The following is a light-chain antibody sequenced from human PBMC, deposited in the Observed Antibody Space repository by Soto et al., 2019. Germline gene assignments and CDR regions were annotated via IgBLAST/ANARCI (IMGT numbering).Light chain of an antibody. CDR3: QQYNTYPCT. J-gene: IGKJ1*01. Sequence: DIPMTQSPSTLSASVGDRVTITCRASQSISSWLAWYQQQPGKAPKLLIYDASSLESGVPSRFSGSGSGKVFTLTISSLQPDDFATDYCQQYNTYPCTFGQGTMVEIK. CDR1: QSISSW. CDR2: DAS. V-gene: IGKV1-5*01.